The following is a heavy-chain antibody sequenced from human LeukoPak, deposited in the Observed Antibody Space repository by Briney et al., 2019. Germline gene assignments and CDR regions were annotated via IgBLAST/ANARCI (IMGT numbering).Heavy chain of an antibody. V-gene: IGHV3-21*01. CDR1: VFTFSGYR. Sequence: GGSVRLSCAASVFTFSGYRLNWVRQAPGKGLEGVSAISSSSTYIYYADSLKGRFTISRDNAKNSLYLHMNSLRAEDTAVYYCARDSVRGGRYGMNVWGQGTTVTVSS. J-gene: IGHJ6*02. D-gene: IGHD3-10*01. CDR3: ARDSVRGGRYGMNV. CDR2: ISSSSTYI.